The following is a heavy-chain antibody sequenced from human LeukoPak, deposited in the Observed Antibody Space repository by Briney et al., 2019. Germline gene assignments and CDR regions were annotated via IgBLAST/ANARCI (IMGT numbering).Heavy chain of an antibody. J-gene: IGHJ5*02. CDR1: GGSISSGDYY. V-gene: IGHV4-30-4*01. CDR3: ARETYSPFGELVSGWFDP. D-gene: IGHD3-10*01. CDR2: IYYSGST. Sequence: SETLSLTCTVSGGSISSGDYYWSWIRQPPGKGLKWIGYIYYSGSTYYNPSLKSRVTISVDTSKNQFSLKLSSVTAADTAVYYCARETYSPFGELVSGWFDPWGQGTLVTVSS.